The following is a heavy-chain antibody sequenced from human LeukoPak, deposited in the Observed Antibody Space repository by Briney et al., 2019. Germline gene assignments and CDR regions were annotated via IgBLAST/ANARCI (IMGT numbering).Heavy chain of an antibody. V-gene: IGHV1-2*06. J-gene: IGHJ6*03. CDR3: ARVNFWSGYYGNLYYYYMDV. CDR1: GYTFTGYY. Sequence: ASVKVSCKASGYTFTGYYLHWVRQAPGQGLEWMGRINPNSGGTNYAQKFQGRVTMTRDTSISTAYMELSRLRFDDTAVYYCARVNFWSGYYGNLYYYYMDVWGKGTTVTVSS. D-gene: IGHD3-3*01. CDR2: INPNSGGT.